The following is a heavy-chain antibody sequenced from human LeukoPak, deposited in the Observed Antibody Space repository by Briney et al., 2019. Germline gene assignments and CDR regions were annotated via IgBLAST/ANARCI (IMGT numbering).Heavy chain of an antibody. V-gene: IGHV4-34*01. J-gene: IGHJ4*02. CDR2: INHSGST. CDR3: ARRNWGSVYSFDY. CDR1: GGSFSGYY. Sequence: PPETLSLTCAVSGGSFSGYYWSWIRQPPGKGLEWIGEINHSGSTNYNPSLKSRVTISVDTSKNQFSLKLSSVTAADTAVYYCARRNWGSVYSFDYWGQGTLVTVSS. D-gene: IGHD7-27*01.